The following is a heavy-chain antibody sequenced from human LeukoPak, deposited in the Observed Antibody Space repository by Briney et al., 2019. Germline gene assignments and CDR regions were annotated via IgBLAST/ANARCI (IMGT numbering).Heavy chain of an antibody. CDR2: ISPTGSTT. CDR1: GFSFSGHW. Sequence: PGGSLRLSCTASGFSFSGHWMHWARQLPGKGLVWVSRISPTGSTTSYADSVKGRFTVSRDNAKNTLYLQVNNLRAEDTAVYYCARGNVRTSCPPCWFDPWGQGTLVTVSS. V-gene: IGHV3-74*01. D-gene: IGHD2-2*01. J-gene: IGHJ5*02. CDR3: ARGNVRTSCPPCWFDP.